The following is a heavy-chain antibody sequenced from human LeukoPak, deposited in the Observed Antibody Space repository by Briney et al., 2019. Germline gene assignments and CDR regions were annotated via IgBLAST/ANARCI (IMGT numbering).Heavy chain of an antibody. CDR3: ARQGSEIDY. J-gene: IGHJ4*02. V-gene: IGHV3-30*03. Sequence: GGSLRLSCAASGFTFSSYGMHWVRQAPGKGLEWVAVISYDGSNKYYADSVKGRFTISRDNSKNTLYLQMNSLRAEDTAMYYCARQGSEIDYWGQGTLVTVSS. CDR1: GFTFSSYG. CDR2: ISYDGSNK.